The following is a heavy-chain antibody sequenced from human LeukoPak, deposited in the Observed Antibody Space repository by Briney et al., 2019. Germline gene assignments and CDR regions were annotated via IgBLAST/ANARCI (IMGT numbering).Heavy chain of an antibody. CDR1: GGSFSGYY. D-gene: IGHD3-22*01. V-gene: IGHV4-34*01. CDR3: ARGPHTGVNYYDSSGYYY. CDR2: INHSGST. J-gene: IGHJ4*02. Sequence: PSETLSLTCAVSGGSFSGYYWSWIRQPPGKGLEWIVEINHSGSTNYNPSLKSRVTISVDTPKNQFSLKLSSVTAADTAVYYCARGPHTGVNYYDSSGYYYWGQGTLVTVSS.